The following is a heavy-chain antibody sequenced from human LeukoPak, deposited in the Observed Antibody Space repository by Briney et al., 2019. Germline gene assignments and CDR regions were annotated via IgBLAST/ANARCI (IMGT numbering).Heavy chain of an antibody. CDR2: ISWNSGSI. D-gene: IGHD2-2*01. CDR3: AKSVSAYYYYGMDV. Sequence: GGSLRLSCAASGFTFDDYAMHWVRQAPGKGLEWVSGISWNSGSIGYADSVKGRFTISRDNAKNSLYLQMNSLRAGDTALYYCAKSVSAYYYYGMDVWGQGTTVTVSS. J-gene: IGHJ6*02. V-gene: IGHV3-9*01. CDR1: GFTFDDYA.